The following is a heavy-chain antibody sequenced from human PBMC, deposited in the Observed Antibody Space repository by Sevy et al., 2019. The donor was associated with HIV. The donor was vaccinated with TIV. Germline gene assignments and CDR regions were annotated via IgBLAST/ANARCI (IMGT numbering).Heavy chain of an antibody. J-gene: IGHJ6*02. CDR2: ISSGGHTI. CDR3: ARDGGYSDYGMDV. V-gene: IGHV3-48*01. CDR1: GFTFSSYN. D-gene: IGHD2-15*01. Sequence: GGSLRLSCAASGFTFSSYNMNWVRQAPGKGLEYISFISSGGHTIYYADSVKGRFTISRDSAKNSVYLQMNSLRVEDTAVYYCARDGGYSDYGMDVWGQGTTVTVSS.